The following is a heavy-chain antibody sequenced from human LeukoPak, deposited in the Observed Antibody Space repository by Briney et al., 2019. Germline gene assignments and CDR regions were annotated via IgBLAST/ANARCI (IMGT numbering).Heavy chain of an antibody. CDR2: INHSGST. CDR1: GGSFSGYY. CDR3: ARGSPYGRNWFDP. Sequence: SETLSLTCAVYGGSFSGYYWSWIRQPPGKGLEWIGEINHSGSTNYNPSLKSRVTISVDTSKNPFSLKLSSVTAADTAVYYCARGSPYGRNWFDPWGQGTLVTVSS. V-gene: IGHV4-34*01. J-gene: IGHJ5*02. D-gene: IGHD3-10*01.